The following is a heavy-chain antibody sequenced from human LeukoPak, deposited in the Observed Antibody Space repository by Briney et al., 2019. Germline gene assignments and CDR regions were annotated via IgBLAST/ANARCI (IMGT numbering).Heavy chain of an antibody. J-gene: IGHJ4*02. D-gene: IGHD1-26*01. Sequence: GGSLRLSCAASGFTFSSYAMGWVRQAPGKGLEWVSAISGSGDNTYYPDSVKGRFTISRDNAKNSLYLQMNNLRAEDTAVYYCAREIRGYSYFDYWGQGTLVTVSS. CDR1: GFTFSSYA. CDR2: ISGSGDNT. V-gene: IGHV3-23*01. CDR3: AREIRGYSYFDY.